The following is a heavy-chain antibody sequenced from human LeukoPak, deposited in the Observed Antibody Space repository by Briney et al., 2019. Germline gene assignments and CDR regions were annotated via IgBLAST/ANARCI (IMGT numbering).Heavy chain of an antibody. CDR1: GFTFSSYG. D-gene: IGHD3-10*01. J-gene: IGHJ5*02. CDR3: AKDLQRGITMVRGAVDP. V-gene: IGHV3-30*18. Sequence: PGRSLRLSCAASGFTFSSYGMHWVRQAPGKGLEWVAVISYDGSNKYYADPVKGRFTISRDNSKNTLYLQMNSLRAEDTAVYYCAKDLQRGITMVRGAVDPWGQGTLVTVSS. CDR2: ISYDGSNK.